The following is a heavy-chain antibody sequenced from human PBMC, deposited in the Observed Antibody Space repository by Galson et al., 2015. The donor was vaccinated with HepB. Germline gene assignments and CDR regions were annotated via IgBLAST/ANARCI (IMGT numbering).Heavy chain of an antibody. J-gene: IGHJ4*02. CDR2: ISASGVIT. V-gene: IGHV3-23*01. Sequence: SLRLSFAASGFTYTSYWMSWVRQAPGNCQEWVTSISASGVITYYADSVKGRFTISRDNSINSTKPQVNSLRAEDTAVYYCSRNSWGLDVARTNGGQGTLVNVSS. D-gene: IGHD6-19*01. CDR3: SRNSWGLDVARTN. CDR1: GFTYTSYW.